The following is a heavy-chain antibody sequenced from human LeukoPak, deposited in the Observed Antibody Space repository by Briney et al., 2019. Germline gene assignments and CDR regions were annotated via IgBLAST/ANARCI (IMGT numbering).Heavy chain of an antibody. CDR3: TGIAVAGTVIDY. CDR2: IYYSGST. CDR1: GGSISSYY. D-gene: IGHD6-19*01. J-gene: IGHJ4*02. V-gene: IGHV4-59*01. Sequence: SETLSLTCTVSGGSISSYYWSWIRQPPGKGLEWIGYIYYSGSTNYNPSLKSRVTISVDTSKNQFSLKLSSVTAADTAVYYCTGIAVAGTVIDYWGQGTLVTVSS.